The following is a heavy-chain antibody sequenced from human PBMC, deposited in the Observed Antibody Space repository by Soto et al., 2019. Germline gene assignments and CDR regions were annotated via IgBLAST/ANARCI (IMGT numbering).Heavy chain of an antibody. CDR2: MNSYNGDG. Sequence: QVQLVQSGAEVKKPGASVKVSCRTSGYKFAYYNMNWVRPATVRGLEWLGYMNSYNGDGGYAQKFQGRLTLTKNTSISTASMELTNLRDDDTAVYDCARGSAYQRTGNSDFWGQGTPVTVS. CDR3: ARGSAYQRTGNSDF. V-gene: IGHV1-8*01. CDR1: GYKFAYYN. D-gene: IGHD2-2*01. J-gene: IGHJ4*02.